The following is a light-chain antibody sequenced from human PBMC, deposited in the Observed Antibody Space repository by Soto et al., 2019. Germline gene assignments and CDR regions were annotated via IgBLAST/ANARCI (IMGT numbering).Light chain of an antibody. CDR2: AND. J-gene: IGLJ3*02. Sequence: QSVLTQPPSASGTPGQRVIISCSGRSSNIGSNYVYWFQHLPGTAPKLLIYANDQRPSGVPDRFSGSKSGTSVSLAISGLRSGDEADYYCAAWDDSLGGSWVFGGGTKLTVL. CDR3: AAWDDSLGGSWV. V-gene: IGLV1-47*02. CDR1: SSNIGSNY.